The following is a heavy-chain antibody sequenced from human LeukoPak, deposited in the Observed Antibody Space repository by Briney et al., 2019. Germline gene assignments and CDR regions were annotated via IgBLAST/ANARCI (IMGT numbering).Heavy chain of an antibody. V-gene: IGHV3-30*18. CDR2: ISHDGSYE. D-gene: IGHD2-2*01. J-gene: IGHJ4*02. CDR3: AKGPFGSCSSPSCYFFDY. Sequence: GGSLRLSCSASGFTFSGYEMHWVRQAPGKGLEWVAVISHDGSYEDYADSVKGRFTISRDNSRNTLYLEMNSLRVEDTAVYYCAKGPFGSCSSPSCYFFDYGGQGTLVSVSS. CDR1: GFTFSGYE.